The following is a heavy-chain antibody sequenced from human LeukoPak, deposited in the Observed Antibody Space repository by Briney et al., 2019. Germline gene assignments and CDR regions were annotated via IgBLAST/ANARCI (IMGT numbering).Heavy chain of an antibody. CDR2: INPSGGST. D-gene: IGHD5-12*01. CDR1: GYTFTSYY. J-gene: IGHJ4*02. CDR3: AREQTRGYSGYGMALDY. Sequence: GASVKVSCKASGYTFTSYYMHWVRQAPGQGLEWMGIINPSGGSTSYAQKFQGRVTMTRDTSTSTVYMELSSLRSEDTAVYYCAREQTRGYSGYGMALDYWGQGTLVTVSS. V-gene: IGHV1-46*01.